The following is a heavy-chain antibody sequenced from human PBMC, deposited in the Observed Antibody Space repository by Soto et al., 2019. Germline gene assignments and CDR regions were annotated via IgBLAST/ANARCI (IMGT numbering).Heavy chain of an antibody. Sequence: QVQLVQSGAEVKKPGASVKVSCKASGYTFTSYGISWVRQAPGQGLEWMGWISAYNGNTNYAQKLQGRVTMTTDTSTSTAYMELRSLRSDDTAVFYCARVNYYASGSYYYYHMDVWGQGTTVTVSS. J-gene: IGHJ6*02. CDR2: ISAYNGNT. CDR3: ARVNYYASGSYYYYHMDV. D-gene: IGHD3-10*01. V-gene: IGHV1-18*01. CDR1: GYTFTSYG.